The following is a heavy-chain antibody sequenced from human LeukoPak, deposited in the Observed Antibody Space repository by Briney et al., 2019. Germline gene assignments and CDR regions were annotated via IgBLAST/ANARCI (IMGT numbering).Heavy chain of an antibody. Sequence: VASVKVSCKGSRYTLTELSMHWVRQAPGKGLEGMGGFDPEDGETIYAQKFQGRVTMTEDTSTDTAYMELSSLRSEDTAVYYCATDDSEAWFDPWGQGTLVTVSS. D-gene: IGHD2-21*02. CDR2: FDPEDGET. V-gene: IGHV1-24*01. CDR1: RYTLTELS. J-gene: IGHJ5*02. CDR3: ATDDSEAWFDP.